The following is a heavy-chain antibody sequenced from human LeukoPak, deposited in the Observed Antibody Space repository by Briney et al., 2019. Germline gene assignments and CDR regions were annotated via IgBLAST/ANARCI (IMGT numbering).Heavy chain of an antibody. V-gene: IGHV1-46*01. CDR2: INPSGGST. CDR1: GYTFTSYY. D-gene: IGHD3-22*01. Sequence: GASVKVSCKASGYTFTSYYMHWVRQAPGQGLEWMGIINPSGGSTSYAQKFQGRVTMTRDTSISTAYMELSRLRSDDTAVYYCARVLRYTGSITMMAGMYDYWGQGTLVTVSS. CDR3: ARVLRYTGSITMMAGMYDY. J-gene: IGHJ4*02.